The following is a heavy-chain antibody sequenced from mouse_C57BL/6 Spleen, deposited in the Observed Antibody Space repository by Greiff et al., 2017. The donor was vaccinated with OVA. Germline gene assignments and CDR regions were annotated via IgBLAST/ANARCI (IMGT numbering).Heavy chain of an antibody. CDR1: GYTFTSYW. D-gene: IGHD3-1*01. V-gene: IGHV1-52*01. J-gene: IGHJ4*01. CDR2: IDPSDSET. CDR3: ATKHRDYAMDD. Sequence: QVQLQQPGAELVRPGSSVKLSCKASGYTFTSYWMHWVKQRPIQGLEWIGNIDPSDSETHYNQKFKDKATLTVDKSSSTAYMQLSSLTSEDSAVYYCATKHRDYAMDDWGQGTSVTVSS.